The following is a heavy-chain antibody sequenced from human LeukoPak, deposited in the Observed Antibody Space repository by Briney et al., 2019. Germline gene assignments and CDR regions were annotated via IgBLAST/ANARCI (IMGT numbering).Heavy chain of an antibody. CDR3: ARAAPGIAER. CDR2: IYYSRST. Sequence: SETLSLTCTVSGGSISSYYWSWIRQPPGKGLEWIGYIYYSRSTNYNPSLKSRVTISVDTSKNQFSLKLSSVTAADTAVYYCARAAPGIAERWGQGTLVTVSS. V-gene: IGHV4-59*01. D-gene: IGHD6-13*01. J-gene: IGHJ4*02. CDR1: GGSISSYY.